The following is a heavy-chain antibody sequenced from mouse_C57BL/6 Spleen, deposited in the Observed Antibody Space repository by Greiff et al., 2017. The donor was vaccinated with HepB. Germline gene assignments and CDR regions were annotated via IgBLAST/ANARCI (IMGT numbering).Heavy chain of an antibody. Sequence: VQLQQSGTELVKPGASVKLSCKASGYTFTSYWMHWVKQRPGQGLEWIGNINPSNGGTNYNEKFKSKATLTVDKSSSTAYMQLSSLTSEDSAVYYCARKEIYYGNSDFDYWGQGTTLTVSS. CDR1: GYTFTSYW. J-gene: IGHJ2*01. D-gene: IGHD2-1*01. CDR2: INPSNGGT. V-gene: IGHV1-53*01. CDR3: ARKEIYYGNSDFDY.